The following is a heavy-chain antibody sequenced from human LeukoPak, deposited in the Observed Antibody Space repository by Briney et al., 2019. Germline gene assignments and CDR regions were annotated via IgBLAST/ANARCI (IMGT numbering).Heavy chain of an antibody. CDR3: ATDRRVAGIRYFDY. V-gene: IGHV1-24*01. D-gene: IGHD6-19*01. CDR1: GYTLTELS. CDR2: FDPEDGET. J-gene: IGHJ4*02. Sequence: ASVKVSCKVSGYTLTELSMHWVRQAPGKGLEWMRGFDPEDGETIYAQKFQGRVTMTEDTSTDTAYMELSSLRSEDTAVYYCATDRRVAGIRYFDYWGQGTLVTVSS.